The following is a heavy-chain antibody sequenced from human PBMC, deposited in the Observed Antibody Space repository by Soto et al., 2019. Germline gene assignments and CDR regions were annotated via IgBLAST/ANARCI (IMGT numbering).Heavy chain of an antibody. D-gene: IGHD3-3*01. Sequence: QVQLVQSGGGVVQPGGPLSLSCAASGFTFSSYAIHWVRQAPGTVLEGVADVSFDGSHKTYAVTVRGRFPISRDNSKKTVYLQMNSLRAEDTALYYCAKLGDAVSGYFDFWGQGPQVAVSS. J-gene: IGHJ5*01. CDR1: GFTFSSYA. CDR2: VSFDGSHK. V-gene: IGHV3-30*18. CDR3: AKLGDAVSGYFDF.